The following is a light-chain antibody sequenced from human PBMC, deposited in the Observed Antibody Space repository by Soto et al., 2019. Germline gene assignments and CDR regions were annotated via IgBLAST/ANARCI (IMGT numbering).Light chain of an antibody. J-gene: IGLJ3*02. CDR1: SGSIASNY. CDR2: EDN. V-gene: IGLV6-57*03. CDR3: QSYDSSNHRV. Sequence: FMLTQPHSVSESPGKTVTISCTRSSGSIASNYVQWYQQRPGSAPTTVIYEDNQRPSGVPDPFSGSIDSSSNSASLTISGLKTEDEADYYCQSYDSSNHRVFGGGTKLTVL.